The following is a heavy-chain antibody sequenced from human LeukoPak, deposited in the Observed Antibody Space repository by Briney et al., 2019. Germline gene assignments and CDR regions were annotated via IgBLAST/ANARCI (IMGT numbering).Heavy chain of an antibody. J-gene: IGHJ3*02. CDR2: IYHSGST. V-gene: IGHV4-59*12. CDR3: ARDRVDQLLYSDAFDI. D-gene: IGHD2-2*02. CDR1: GGSISSYY. Sequence: SETLSLTCTVSGGSISSYYWSWIRQPPGKGLEWIGYIYHSGSTYYNPSLKSRVTISVDRSKNQFSLKLSSVTAADTAVYYCARDRVDQLLYSDAFDIWGQGTMVTVSS.